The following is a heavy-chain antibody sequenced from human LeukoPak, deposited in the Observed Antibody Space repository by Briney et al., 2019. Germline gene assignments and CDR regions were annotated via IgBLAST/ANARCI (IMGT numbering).Heavy chain of an antibody. CDR1: GITFSSSA. CDR2: LNNGGDDT. Sequence: GGSLRLSCAASGITFSSSATTWVRQAPGKGLEWVSSLNNGGDDTYYADSVKGRFAISRDNSKNTLYLQMNSLRVEDTAVYYCAKGRARDGYSYWGHGILVTVSS. V-gene: IGHV3-23*01. D-gene: IGHD5-24*01. J-gene: IGHJ4*01. CDR3: AKGRARDGYSY.